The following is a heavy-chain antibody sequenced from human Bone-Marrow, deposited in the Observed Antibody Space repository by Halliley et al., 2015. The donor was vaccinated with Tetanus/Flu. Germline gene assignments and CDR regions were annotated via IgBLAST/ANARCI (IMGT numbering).Heavy chain of an antibody. CDR1: GSSISSFY. CDR2: VYYSGSA. Sequence: TLSLTCSVSGSSISSFYWSWIRQPPGKELEWIGYVYYSGSANYNPSLKSRLTISLDASKSQFSLRLTSVTAADTAVYYCARENDFGDSFDYWGRGILVTVSS. V-gene: IGHV4-59*01. D-gene: IGHD4-17*01. CDR3: ARENDFGDSFDY. J-gene: IGHJ4*02.